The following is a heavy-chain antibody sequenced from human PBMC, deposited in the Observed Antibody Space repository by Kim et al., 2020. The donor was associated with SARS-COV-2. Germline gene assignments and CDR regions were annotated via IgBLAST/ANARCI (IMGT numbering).Heavy chain of an antibody. J-gene: IGHJ6*02. Sequence: GGSLRLSCAASGITVSTNYMHWLRQAPGKGLEWVSTIYSDGSTYYADSVKGRFTISGHNSKNTLYLQMNSLIAEDTAVYYCARRAFYGSGKYGMDVWGQGATVTVS. CDR2: IYSDGST. D-gene: IGHD3-10*01. CDR1: GITVSTNY. CDR3: ARRAFYGSGKYGMDV. V-gene: IGHV3-53*04.